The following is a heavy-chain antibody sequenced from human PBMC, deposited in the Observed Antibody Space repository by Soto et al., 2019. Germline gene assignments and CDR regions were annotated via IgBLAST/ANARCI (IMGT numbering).Heavy chain of an antibody. D-gene: IGHD4-17*01. CDR2: INTGNGNT. CDR3: ARALSGDPLDS. J-gene: IGHJ4*02. V-gene: IGHV1-3*04. CDR1: GYTFTTYL. Sequence: QVQLVQSGADVKKPGASVKVSCNASGYTFTTYLIHWVRQAPGERLEWMGWINTGNGNTKYSHELQGRVTITRDTSATTAYMELNSLTSEDTAVYYWARALSGDPLDSWGQGTLVTVSS.